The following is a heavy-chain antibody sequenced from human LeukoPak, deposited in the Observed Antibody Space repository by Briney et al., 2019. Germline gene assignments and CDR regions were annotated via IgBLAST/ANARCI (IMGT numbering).Heavy chain of an antibody. J-gene: IGHJ5*02. V-gene: IGHV4-39*01. D-gene: IGHD6-6*01. Sequence: SETLSLTCTVSGGSISSTSYYWGWIRQPPGKGLDWIGIIYYSGRTYYNPSLKSRVTISVDTSKNQFSLKLISVTAADTAVYYCATVAARGNWFDPLGQGTLVTVSS. CDR1: GGSISSTSYY. CDR2: IYYSGRT. CDR3: ATVAARGNWFDP.